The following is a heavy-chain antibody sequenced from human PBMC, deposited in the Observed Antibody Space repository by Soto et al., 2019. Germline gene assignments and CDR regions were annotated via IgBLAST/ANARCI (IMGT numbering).Heavy chain of an antibody. CDR2: IYWDDDK. V-gene: IGHV2-5*02. Sequence: QITLKESGPTLVKPTQTITLTCTFSGFSLRTTGVSVGWIRQSPGKALEWVALIYWDDDKRYSPSLKSRLTNSKDNSQKPVVLIKPDIDPVDTATYCCAHKSNGGTILVSWGQGTLVTVSS. CDR3: AHKSNGGTILVS. J-gene: IGHJ4*02. CDR1: GFSLRTTGVS. D-gene: IGHD3-16*01.